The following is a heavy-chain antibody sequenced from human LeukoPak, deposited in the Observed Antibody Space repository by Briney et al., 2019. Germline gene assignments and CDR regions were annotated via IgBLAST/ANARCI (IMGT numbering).Heavy chain of an antibody. CDR3: AREGSTGTTSFYYYYGMDV. J-gene: IGHJ6*02. Sequence: LVASVKVSCKASGYTFTNYGISWVRQAPGQGLEWMGWISAYNGNTNYAHQLQGRVTMTTDTSTSTAYMELRSLRSDDTAVYYCAREGSTGTTSFYYYYGMDVWGQGTTVTVSS. D-gene: IGHD1-1*01. CDR2: ISAYNGNT. V-gene: IGHV1-18*01. CDR1: GYTFTNYG.